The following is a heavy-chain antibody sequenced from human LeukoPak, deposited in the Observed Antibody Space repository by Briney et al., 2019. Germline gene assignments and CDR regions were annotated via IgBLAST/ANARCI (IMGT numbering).Heavy chain of an antibody. CDR1: GITFSSYG. V-gene: IGHV3-30*03. CDR3: AELHTPGGY. J-gene: IGHJ4*02. Sequence: GGSLRLSCAASGITFSSYGMHWVRQAPGKGLEWVAVISHDGSIKYHEDSVKGRFTISRDNSKNTLYLQMNSLRSEDTAVYYCAELHTPGGYWGQGTLVTVSS. D-gene: IGHD5-24*01. CDR2: ISHDGSIK.